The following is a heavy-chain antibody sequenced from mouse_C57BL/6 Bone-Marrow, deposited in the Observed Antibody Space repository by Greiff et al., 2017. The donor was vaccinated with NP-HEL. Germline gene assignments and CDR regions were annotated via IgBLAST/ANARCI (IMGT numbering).Heavy chain of an antibody. Sequence: QVQLQQPGAELVKPGASVKLSCKASGYTFTSYWMHWVKQRPGQGLEWIGMIHPNSGSTNYNEKFKSKATLTVDKSSSTAYMQLSSLTSEDSAVYYGARGYYGSSPFAYWGQGTLVTVAA. V-gene: IGHV1-64*01. CDR3: ARGYYGSSPFAY. CDR1: GYTFTSYW. D-gene: IGHD1-1*01. J-gene: IGHJ3*01. CDR2: IHPNSGST.